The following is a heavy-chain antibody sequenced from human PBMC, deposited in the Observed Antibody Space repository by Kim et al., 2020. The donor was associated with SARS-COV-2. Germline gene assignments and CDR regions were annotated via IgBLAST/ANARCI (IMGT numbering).Heavy chain of an antibody. CDR1: GYTFINYY. Sequence: ASVKVSCKASGYTFINYYMHWVRQAPGQGLEWIGIINPRGGSPSYAQKFQGRVTMTMDTSTSTSYMELSSLTSEDTAVYYCARGLGAVYGSGWPGFDYWGQGTGVTVSS. CDR3: ARGLGAVYGSGWPGFDY. J-gene: IGHJ4*02. CDR2: INPRGGSP. D-gene: IGHD2-15*01. V-gene: IGHV1-46*01.